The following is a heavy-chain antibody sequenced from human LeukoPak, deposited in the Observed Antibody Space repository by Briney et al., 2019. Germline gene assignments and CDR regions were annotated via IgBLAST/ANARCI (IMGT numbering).Heavy chain of an antibody. Sequence: ASVKVSCKASGGTFSSYAISWVRQAPGQGLEWMGGIIPIFGTANYAQKFQGRVTITADESTSTAYMELSSLRSEDTAVYYCAREWVVVPAASGGAFDIWGQGTMVTVSS. CDR2: IIPIFGTA. D-gene: IGHD2-2*01. CDR1: GGTFSSYA. J-gene: IGHJ3*02. V-gene: IGHV1-69*13. CDR3: AREWVVVPAASGGAFDI.